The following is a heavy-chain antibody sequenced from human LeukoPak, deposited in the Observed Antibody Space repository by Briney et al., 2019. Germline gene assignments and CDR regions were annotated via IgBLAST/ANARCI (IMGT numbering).Heavy chain of an antibody. CDR3: ARRAAAGPIDY. CDR1: GGSFSGYY. V-gene: IGHV4-59*08. CDR2: IYYSGST. D-gene: IGHD6-13*01. Sequence: SETLSLTCAVYGGSFSGYYWSWIRQPPGKGLEWIGYIYYSGSTNYSPSLKSRVTISVDTSKNQFSLKLNSVTAADTAVYYCARRAAAGPIDYWGQGTLVTVSS. J-gene: IGHJ4*02.